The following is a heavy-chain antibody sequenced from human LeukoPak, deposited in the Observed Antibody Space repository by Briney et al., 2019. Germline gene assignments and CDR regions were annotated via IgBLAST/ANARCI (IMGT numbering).Heavy chain of an antibody. CDR1: RDSISSYY. CDR3: ASAGSARHWFDP. CDR2: ISYSGST. V-gene: IGHV4-59*08. Sequence: PSETLSLTCTVSRDSISSYYWSWIRQPPGKGLEWIGYISYSGSTNYNPSLKSRVTISVDTSKNQFSLKLSSVTAADTAVYYCASAGSARHWFDPWGQGTLVTVSS. J-gene: IGHJ5*02. D-gene: IGHD3-10*01.